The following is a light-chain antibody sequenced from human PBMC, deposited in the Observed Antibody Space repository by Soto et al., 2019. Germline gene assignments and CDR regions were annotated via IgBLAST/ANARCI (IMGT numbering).Light chain of an antibody. Sequence: EIVMTQSPGTLSVSPGESATLSCRASQSVSSNLAWYQQKPGQAPRLLIYDTSIRATGVPARFSGSGSGTEFTLTISSLQSEDFAVYYCQQYNNWPLTFGQGTKLEIK. J-gene: IGKJ2*01. CDR3: QQYNNWPLT. CDR2: DTS. CDR1: QSVSSN. V-gene: IGKV3-15*01.